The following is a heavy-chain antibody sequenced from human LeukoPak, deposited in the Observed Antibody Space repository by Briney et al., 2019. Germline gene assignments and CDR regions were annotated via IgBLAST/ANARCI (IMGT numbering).Heavy chain of an antibody. CDR2: IYGGGSV. CDR3: ARGGSYLSAFDI. J-gene: IGHJ3*02. V-gene: IGHV3-53*01. Sequence: GGTLRLSCAASGFTVRSNYMSWVRQAPGKGLEWVSIIYGGGSVFYADSVKGRFTISRDNSKNTLYLQMNSLRGEDTAVYYCARGGSYLSAFDIWGQGTMVTVSS. D-gene: IGHD1-26*01. CDR1: GFTVRSNY.